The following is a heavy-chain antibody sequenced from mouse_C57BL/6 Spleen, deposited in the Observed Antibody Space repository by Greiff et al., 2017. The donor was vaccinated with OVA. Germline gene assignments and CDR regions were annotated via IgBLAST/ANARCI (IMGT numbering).Heavy chain of an antibody. V-gene: IGHV5-4*01. CDR2: ISDGGSYT. J-gene: IGHJ2*01. D-gene: IGHD1-1*01. CDR3: ARENYGSSYNFDY. Sequence: DVMLVESGGGLVKPGGSLKLSCAASGFTFSSYAMSWVRQTPEKRLEWVATISDGGSYTYYPDNVKGRFTISRDNAKNNLYLQMSHLKSEDTAMYYCARENYGSSYNFDYWGQGTTLTVSS. CDR1: GFTFSSYA.